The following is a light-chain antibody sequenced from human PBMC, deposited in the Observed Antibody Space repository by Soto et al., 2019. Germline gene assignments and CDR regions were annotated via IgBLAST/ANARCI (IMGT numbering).Light chain of an antibody. CDR2: GAS. J-gene: IGKJ1*01. CDR3: QHYNNWPRT. V-gene: IGKV3-15*01. CDR1: QSVSSN. Sequence: EIVMTQSPATLSVSPGERATLSCRASQSVSSNLAWYQQKPGQAPRLLIYGASTRATGIPASFSGSGSGTEFTLTISSLQSEDVAVYYCQHYNNWPRTFGQGTKVAIK.